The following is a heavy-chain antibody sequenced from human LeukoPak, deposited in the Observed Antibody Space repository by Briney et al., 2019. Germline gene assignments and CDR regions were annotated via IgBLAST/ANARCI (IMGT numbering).Heavy chain of an antibody. V-gene: IGHV4-30-4*01. Sequence: SETLSLTCTVSVASISTGYYYWSWIRQPPGKGLEWIGYIYYSGSTHYNPSLKSRVTISVDTSKNQFSLKLSSVTAADTAVYYCARGPNYVWGSYRYFDYWGQGTLVTVSS. J-gene: IGHJ4*02. CDR1: VASISTGYYY. CDR3: ARGPNYVWGSYRYFDY. D-gene: IGHD3-16*02. CDR2: IYYSGST.